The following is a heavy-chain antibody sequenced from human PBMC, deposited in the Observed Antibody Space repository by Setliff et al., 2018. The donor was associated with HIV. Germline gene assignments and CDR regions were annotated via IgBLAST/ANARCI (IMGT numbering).Heavy chain of an antibody. D-gene: IGHD3-16*01. Sequence: SETLSLTCAVSGFSISSAYYWGWIRQPPGKGLEWFGSIYHNGSTYYNPSLKSRVTISVDTSKNQFSLKLTSVTAADTAVYYCARRESRGSVRRDVAFDIWGQGTMVTVS. CDR1: GFSISSAYY. V-gene: IGHV4-38-2*01. CDR3: ARRESRGSVRRDVAFDI. CDR2: IYHNGST. J-gene: IGHJ3*02.